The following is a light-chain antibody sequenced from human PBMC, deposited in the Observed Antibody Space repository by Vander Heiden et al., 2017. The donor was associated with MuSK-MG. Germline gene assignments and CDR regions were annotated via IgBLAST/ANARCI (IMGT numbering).Light chain of an antibody. CDR3: QAWDSSTVV. CDR2: QDS. J-gene: IGLJ2*01. Sequence: SSALPQPPSVSVSPGPTASITCSGDQLGDKYACWYQQKPGQSPVRVSDQDSKRPSGMRERFSGSNSGNTATLTISGTQDMDEGDYYCQAWDSSTVVFGGGTKLTVL. V-gene: IGLV3-1*01. CDR1: QLGDKY.